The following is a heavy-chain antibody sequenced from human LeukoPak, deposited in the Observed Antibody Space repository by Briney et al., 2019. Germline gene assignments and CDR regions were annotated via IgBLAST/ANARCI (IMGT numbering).Heavy chain of an antibody. V-gene: IGHV3-74*01. CDR2: INSDGSST. CDR1: GFTFSSYW. J-gene: IGHJ5*02. CDR3: ARGSPRGYCSSTSCYTIFP. Sequence: GGSLRLSCAASGFTFSSYWMHWVRQAPGKGLVWVSRINSDGSSTSYADSVKGRFTISRDNAKNTLYLQMNSLGAEDTAVYYCARGSPRGYCSSTSCYTIFPWGQGTLVTVSS. D-gene: IGHD2-2*02.